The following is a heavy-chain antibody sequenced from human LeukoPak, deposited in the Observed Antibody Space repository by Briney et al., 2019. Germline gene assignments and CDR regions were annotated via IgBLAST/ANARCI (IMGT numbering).Heavy chain of an antibody. D-gene: IGHD5-18*01. CDR3: ARGKGYSYENWFDP. Sequence: PSQTLSLTCTVSGGSISSGSYYWSWIRQPAGKGLEWIGRIYTSGSTNYNPSLKSRVTISVDTSKNQFSLKLSSVTAADTAVYYCARGKGYSYENWFDPWGQGTLVTVSS. J-gene: IGHJ5*02. CDR2: IYTSGST. V-gene: IGHV4-61*02. CDR1: GGSISSGSYY.